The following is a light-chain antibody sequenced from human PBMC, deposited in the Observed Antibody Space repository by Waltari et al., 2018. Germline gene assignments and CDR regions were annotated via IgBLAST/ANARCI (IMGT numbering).Light chain of an antibody. V-gene: IGLV1-40*02. CDR3: QSYDNILHGCV. CDR2: GST. CDR1: NFNIRAFP. J-gene: IGLJ1*01. Sequence: QSGLPQPPSVSGAPGQSVTIPGSGTNFNIRAFPVHSYQKSPGAAPKLLTYGSTNRPAGVPDRFSGSKSDTSASLVITGLQVEDEGDFYCQSYDNILHGCVFGTGTKVIV.